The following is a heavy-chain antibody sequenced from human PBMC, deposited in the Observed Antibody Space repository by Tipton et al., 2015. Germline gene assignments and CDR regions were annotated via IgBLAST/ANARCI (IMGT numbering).Heavy chain of an antibody. CDR3: ACQDYDSLTRDYQTVDY. J-gene: IGHJ4*02. D-gene: IGHD3-9*01. V-gene: IGHV4-38-2*01. CDR1: AYSISSDYY. CDR2: ISHSGNT. Sequence: TLSLTCAVSAYSISSDYYCGWIRQPPGKGLEWIGSISHSGNTYYNPSLKSRVTMSRDTSKNQFSLRLTSVTAADTAVYYCACQDYDSLTRDYQTVDYWGQGTLVTVSS.